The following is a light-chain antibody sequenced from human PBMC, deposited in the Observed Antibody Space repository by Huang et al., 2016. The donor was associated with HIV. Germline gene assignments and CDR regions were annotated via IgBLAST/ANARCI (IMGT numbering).Light chain of an antibody. Sequence: EIVLTQSPATLSLSPGERATLSCRASQSISSYLAWYQHKPGQAPRLLIYDASNMATGIPAMFSGSGSGTDFTLTISSLEPEDFAVYYCQQRSNLGTFGGGTKVEIK. V-gene: IGKV3-11*01. J-gene: IGKJ4*01. CDR2: DAS. CDR3: QQRSNLGT. CDR1: QSISSY.